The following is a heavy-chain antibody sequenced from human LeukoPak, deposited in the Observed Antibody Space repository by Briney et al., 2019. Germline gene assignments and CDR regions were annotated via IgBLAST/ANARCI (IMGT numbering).Heavy chain of an antibody. D-gene: IGHD3-10*02. CDR1: VFNFRKHW. V-gene: IGHV3-7*01. CDR3: ARDYAGGWIDY. J-gene: IGHJ4*02. CDR2: IQEDGNEM. Sequence: GGSLRLSCAATVFNFRKHWMSWVRQSIGKGLECVAKIQEDGNEMHYVDSVKGRFTISRDNARNSLYLQMNNLRVEDTAIYYCARDYAGGWIDYWGQGIMVTVSS.